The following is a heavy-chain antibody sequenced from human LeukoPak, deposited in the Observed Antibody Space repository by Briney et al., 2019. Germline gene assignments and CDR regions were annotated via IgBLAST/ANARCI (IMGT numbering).Heavy chain of an antibody. V-gene: IGHV3-30-3*01. D-gene: IGHD3-22*01. J-gene: IGHJ4*02. CDR1: GFTFSSYA. Sequence: GRSLRLSCAASGFTFSSYAMHWVRQAPGKGLGWVAVISYDGSNKYYADSVKGRFTISRDNSKNTLYLQMNSLRAEDTAVYYCARDVAWFPSMIVVVISYYFDYWGQGTLVTVSS. CDR2: ISYDGSNK. CDR3: ARDVAWFPSMIVVVISYYFDY.